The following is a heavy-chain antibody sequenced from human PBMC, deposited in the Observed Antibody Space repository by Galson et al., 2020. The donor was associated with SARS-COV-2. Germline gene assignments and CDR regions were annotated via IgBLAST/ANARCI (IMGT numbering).Heavy chain of an antibody. CDR3: ARAFSLYYDILAGSERGGWYYFDY. CDR1: GYTFTSYY. V-gene: IGHV1-46*01. Sequence: ASLKVSCKASGYTFTSYYMHWVRQAPGQGLEWMGIINPSGGSTSYAQKFQGRVTMTRDTSTSTVYMELSSLSSEDTAVYYCARAFSLYYDILAGSERGGWYYFDYWGQGTLVTVSS. D-gene: IGHD3-9*01. CDR2: INPSGGST. J-gene: IGHJ4*02.